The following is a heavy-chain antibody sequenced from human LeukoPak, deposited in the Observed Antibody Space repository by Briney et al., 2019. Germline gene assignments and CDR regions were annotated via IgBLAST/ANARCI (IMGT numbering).Heavy chain of an antibody. V-gene: IGHV3-20*04. CDR3: AKLSTSWVYYYYYYMDV. J-gene: IGHJ6*03. D-gene: IGHD2-2*01. Sequence: PGGSLRLSCAASGFTFDDYGMSWVRQAPGKGLEWVSGINWNGGSTGYADSVKGRFTISRDNSKNTLYLQMNSLRAEDTAVYYCAKLSTSWVYYYYYYMDVWGKGTTVTVSS. CDR2: INWNGGST. CDR1: GFTFDDYG.